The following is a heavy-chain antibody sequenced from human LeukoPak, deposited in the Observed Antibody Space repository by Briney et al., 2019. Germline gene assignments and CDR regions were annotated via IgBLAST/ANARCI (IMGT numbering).Heavy chain of an antibody. CDR1: GYSISSGDY. V-gene: IGHV4-38-2*01. J-gene: IGHJ4*02. Sequence: PSETLSLTCAVSGYSISSGDYWGWIRQSPGKGLEWIGNIFHSGSTYHNPSLKSRVTISVDTSKNEFSLQLNSVTPEDTAVYYCARSRAHGYSSSNRGDYWGQGTLITVSS. D-gene: IGHD6-13*01. CDR2: IFHSGST. CDR3: ARSRAHGYSSSNRGDY.